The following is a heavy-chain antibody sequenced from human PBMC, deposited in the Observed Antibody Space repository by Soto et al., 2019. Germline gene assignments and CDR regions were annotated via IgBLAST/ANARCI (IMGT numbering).Heavy chain of an antibody. D-gene: IGHD6-6*01. J-gene: IGHJ6*02. CDR3: VRVRTEYSSSSSLGRPYGMDV. Sequence: QVQLVQSGAEVKKPGASVKVSCKASGYTFTGYYMHWVRQAPGQGLEWMGWINPNSGGTNYAQKFQGRVTMTRDTSISTAYMELSRLRSDDTAVYYCVRVRTEYSSSSSLGRPYGMDVWGQGTTVTVSS. V-gene: IGHV1-2*02. CDR1: GYTFTGYY. CDR2: INPNSGGT.